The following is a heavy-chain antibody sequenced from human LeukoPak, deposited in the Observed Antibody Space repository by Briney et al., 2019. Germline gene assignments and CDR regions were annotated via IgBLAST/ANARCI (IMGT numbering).Heavy chain of an antibody. CDR3: ATRGAGPWYYYYMDV. V-gene: IGHV1-69*13. J-gene: IGHJ6*03. D-gene: IGHD6-19*01. CDR2: IIPIFGTA. CDR1: GGTFSSYA. Sequence: SVKVSCKASGGTFSSYAISWVRQAPGQGLEWMGGIIPIFGTANYAQKFQGRVTITADESTSTAYMELSNLRSEDTAVYYCATRGAGPWYYYYMDVWGKGTTVTVSS.